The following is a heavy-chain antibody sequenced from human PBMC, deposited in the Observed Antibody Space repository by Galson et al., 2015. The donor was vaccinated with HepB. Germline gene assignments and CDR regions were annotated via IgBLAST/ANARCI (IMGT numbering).Heavy chain of an antibody. CDR2: IRSKAYGGTT. Sequence: SLRLSCAASGFTFGDYAMSWVRQAPGKGLEWVGFIRSKAYGGTTEYAASVKGRFTISRDDSKSIAYLQMNSLKTEDTAVYYCTGTYYYDSSGYYWAFWSDYWGQGTLVTVSS. CDR1: GFTFGDYA. V-gene: IGHV3-49*04. CDR3: TGTYYYDSSGYYWAFWSDY. D-gene: IGHD3-22*01. J-gene: IGHJ4*02.